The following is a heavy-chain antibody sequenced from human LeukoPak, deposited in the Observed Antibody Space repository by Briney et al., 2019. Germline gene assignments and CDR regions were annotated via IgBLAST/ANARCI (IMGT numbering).Heavy chain of an antibody. D-gene: IGHD3-22*01. Sequence: PGGSLRLSCAASGFTFSTYGMSWVRQAPGKGLEWVSVIYSGGSTYYADSVKGRFTISRDNSKNTLYLQMNSLRAEDTAVCYCARGTRIVGEYYFDYWGQGTLVTVSS. J-gene: IGHJ4*02. CDR1: GFTFSTYG. CDR2: IYSGGST. V-gene: IGHV3-53*01. CDR3: ARGTRIVGEYYFDY.